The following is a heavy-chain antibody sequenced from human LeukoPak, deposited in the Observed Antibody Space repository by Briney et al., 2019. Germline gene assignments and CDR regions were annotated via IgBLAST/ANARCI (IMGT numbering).Heavy chain of an antibody. V-gene: IGHV4-38-2*02. CDR1: GFTFSDYE. D-gene: IGHD3-10*01. J-gene: IGHJ4*02. Sequence: GSLRLSCADSGFTFSDYEMNWVRQPPEKGLEWVGSIYYSGSTYYNPSLKSRVTISMDTSKNQFSLKVTSVTAADTAVYYCARERVVRGVSDYWGQGTLVTVSS. CDR3: ARERVVRGVSDY. CDR2: IYYSGST.